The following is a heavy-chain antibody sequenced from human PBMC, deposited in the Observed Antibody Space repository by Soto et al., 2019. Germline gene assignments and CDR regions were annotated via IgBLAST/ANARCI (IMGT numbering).Heavy chain of an antibody. CDR1: GFTFSSYA. D-gene: IGHD4-4*01. J-gene: IGHJ2*01. Sequence: QVQLVESGGGVVQPGRSLRLSCAASGFTFSSYAMHWVRQAPGKGLEWVAVISYDGSNKYYADSVKGRFTISRDSSNNRLYLQMNRLRAEDTAVYYCARPLWRDDYNWGYFDLWGRGTLVTVSS. V-gene: IGHV3-30-3*01. CDR2: ISYDGSNK. CDR3: ARPLWRDDYNWGYFDL.